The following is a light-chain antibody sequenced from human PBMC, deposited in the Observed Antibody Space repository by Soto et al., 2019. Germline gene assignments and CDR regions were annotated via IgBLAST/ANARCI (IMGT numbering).Light chain of an antibody. CDR3: QQSYSTPVT. Sequence: DIQMTQSPSSLSASVGDRVTIPFRASQSISSYLNWYQQKPGKAPKLLIYAASSLQSGVPSRFSGSGSGTDFTLTISSLQPEDFATYYCQQSYSTPVTFGQGTKV. CDR1: QSISSY. CDR2: AAS. J-gene: IGKJ1*01. V-gene: IGKV1-39*01.